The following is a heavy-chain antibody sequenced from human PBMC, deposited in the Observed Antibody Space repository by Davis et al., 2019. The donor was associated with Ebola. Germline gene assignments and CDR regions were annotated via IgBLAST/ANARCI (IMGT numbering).Heavy chain of an antibody. CDR3: AREEGSSRWQNNWFDY. Sequence: GESLKISCEASGFSFDAYAMHWVRQAPGKGLEWVSSIWYEGTDGNYADSVRGRFIISRDDSKNTPYLQMNSLRVEDTAIYYCAREEGSSRWQNNWFDYWGQGTLVTVSS. CDR1: GFSFDAYA. J-gene: IGHJ5*01. CDR2: IWYEGTDG. V-gene: IGHV3-33*08. D-gene: IGHD2-2*01.